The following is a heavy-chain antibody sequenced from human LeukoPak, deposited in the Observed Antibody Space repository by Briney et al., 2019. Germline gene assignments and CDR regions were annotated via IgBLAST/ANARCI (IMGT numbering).Heavy chain of an antibody. J-gene: IGHJ4*02. CDR1: GFTFSSYW. D-gene: IGHD3-22*01. V-gene: IGHV3-7*01. CDR3: ARARDYDSTDFDY. Sequence: GGSLRLSCAASGFTFSSYWMSWVRQAPGKGLEWVANIKQDGSEKYYVVSVKGRFTISRDNAKNSLYLQMNSLRAEDTAVYYCARARDYDSTDFDYWGQGTLVTVSS. CDR2: IKQDGSEK.